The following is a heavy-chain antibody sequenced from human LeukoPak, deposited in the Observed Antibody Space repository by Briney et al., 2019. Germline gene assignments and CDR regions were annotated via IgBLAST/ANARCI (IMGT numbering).Heavy chain of an antibody. CDR2: MSFNGNI. CDR3: ARAHDFWSGSLDP. CDR1: GDSITNTNYY. Sequence: PSETLSLTCSGSGDSITNTNYYWGWVRQSPEKNLEWIVSMSFNGNIFYNPSLQSRVTISPDTSKNHFSLNLRSVTAADTAVYYCARAHDFWSGSLDPWGQGTLVTVSS. D-gene: IGHD3-3*01. V-gene: IGHV4-39*07. J-gene: IGHJ5*02.